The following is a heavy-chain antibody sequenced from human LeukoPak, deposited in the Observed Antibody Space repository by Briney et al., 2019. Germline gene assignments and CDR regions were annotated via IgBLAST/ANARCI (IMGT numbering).Heavy chain of an antibody. Sequence: PGGSLRLSCAASGFTFDDYAMHWVRQAPGKGLEWVSGISWNSGSIGYADSVKGRFTISRDNAKNSLYLQMNSLRAEDTALYYRAKGYSSRMWYFDYWGQGTLVTVSS. CDR1: GFTFDDYA. CDR3: AKGYSSRMWYFDY. CDR2: ISWNSGSI. J-gene: IGHJ4*02. V-gene: IGHV3-9*01. D-gene: IGHD6-13*01.